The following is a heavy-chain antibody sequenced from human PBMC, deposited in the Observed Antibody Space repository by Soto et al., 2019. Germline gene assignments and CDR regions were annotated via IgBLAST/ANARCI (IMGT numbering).Heavy chain of an antibody. V-gene: IGHV4-59*01. Sequence: PSETLSLTCTVSGGSISSYYWSWIRQPPGKGLEWIGYIYYSGSTDYNPSLKSRVSISVDTSKNRFSLKLISVTAADTAVYYCARSEAITVVRGVIWWFDPWGQRTPVTVAS. J-gene: IGHJ5*02. CDR3: ARSEAITVVRGVIWWFDP. D-gene: IGHD3-10*01. CDR1: GGSISSYY. CDR2: IYYSGST.